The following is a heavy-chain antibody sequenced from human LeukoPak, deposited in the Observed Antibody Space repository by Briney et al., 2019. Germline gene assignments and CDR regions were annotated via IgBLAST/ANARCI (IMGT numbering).Heavy chain of an antibody. CDR3: ARARIAAAGLHYFDY. J-gene: IGHJ4*02. CDR2: ISSSGSTI. Sequence: PGGSLRLSCAASGFTFSNYYMSWIRQAPGKGLEWVSYISSSGSTIYYADSVKGRFTISRDNARNSLYLQMNSLRAEDTAVYYCARARIAAAGLHYFDYWGQGTLVTVSS. CDR1: GFTFSNYY. D-gene: IGHD6-13*01. V-gene: IGHV3-11*01.